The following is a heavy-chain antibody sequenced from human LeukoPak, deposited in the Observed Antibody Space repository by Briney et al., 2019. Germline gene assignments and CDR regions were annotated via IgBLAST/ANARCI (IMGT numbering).Heavy chain of an antibody. CDR1: GFTFSSHA. Sequence: GGSLRLSCAASGFTFSSHAMSWVRQAPGKGLEWVSGIIGSGGSTYYADSVKGRFTIYRDNSKTTLYLQMNSLRAEDTAVYYCATPIAGIVVAGIHSWGQGTLVTVSS. V-gene: IGHV3-23*01. J-gene: IGHJ4*02. CDR3: ATPIAGIVVAGIHS. D-gene: IGHD6-13*01. CDR2: IIGSGGST.